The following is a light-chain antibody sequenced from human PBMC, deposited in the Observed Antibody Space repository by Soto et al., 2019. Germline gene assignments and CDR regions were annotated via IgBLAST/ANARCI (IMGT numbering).Light chain of an antibody. J-gene: IGLJ3*02. CDR1: SSDVGGYNY. Sequence: QSALTQPAPVSGSPGQSITISCTGTSSDVGGYNYVSWYQQHPGKAPKLMIYEVSNRPSGVSNRFSGSKSRNTASLTISGLQAEHEADYYCSSYTSSSTVFGGGTKVTVL. CDR2: EVS. V-gene: IGLV2-14*01. CDR3: SSYTSSSTV.